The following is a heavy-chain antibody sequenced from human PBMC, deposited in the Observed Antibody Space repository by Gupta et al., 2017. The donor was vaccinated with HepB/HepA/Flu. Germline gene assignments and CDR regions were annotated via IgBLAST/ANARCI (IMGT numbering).Heavy chain of an antibody. CDR1: GFSLSTNGVG. V-gene: IGHV2-5*02. D-gene: IGHD6-13*01. CDR2: IFWDDDK. J-gene: IGHJ4*02. Sequence: QITLKESGPTLVKPTQTLTLTCTFSGFSLSTNGVGVGWIHQPPGKALEWLGIIFWDDDKRYSPSLSSRLTITKDTSKNQVVLTMTNMDPVDTATYFCAHRRLATGDFDYWGQGTLVTVSS. CDR3: AHRRLATGDFDY.